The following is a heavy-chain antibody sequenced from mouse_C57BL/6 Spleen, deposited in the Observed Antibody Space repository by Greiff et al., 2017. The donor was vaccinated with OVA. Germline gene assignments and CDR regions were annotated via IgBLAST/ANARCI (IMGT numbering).Heavy chain of an antibody. V-gene: IGHV8-8*01. Sequence: QVTLKVSGPGLLQPSQTLSLTCSFSGFSLTTFGMGVGWIRQPSGQGLEWLAHLGWDDDKYYNPARKSPLTISKDTSKNQVFLKSANVDTADTATYDCARMISTGAWFAYWGQGTLVTVSA. CDR2: LGWDDDK. J-gene: IGHJ3*01. CDR1: GFSLTTFGMG. CDR3: ARMISTGAWFAY. D-gene: IGHD1-1*01.